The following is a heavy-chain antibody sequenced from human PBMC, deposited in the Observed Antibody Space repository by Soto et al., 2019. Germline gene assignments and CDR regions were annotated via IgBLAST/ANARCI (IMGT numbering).Heavy chain of an antibody. J-gene: IGHJ6*02. D-gene: IGHD5-18*01. CDR2: IYSGGNT. V-gene: IGHV3-53*01. Sequence: VQLVESGGGLIQPGGSLRLSCAASGFSVSSNYMSWVRQAPGKGLEWVSVIYSGGNTHYADSVKGRFTISRDNSKNTLYLQMNRLRAEDTAVYYCARDSTWIPYYHYGMDVWGQGTTVTVSS. CDR1: GFSVSSNY. CDR3: ARDSTWIPYYHYGMDV.